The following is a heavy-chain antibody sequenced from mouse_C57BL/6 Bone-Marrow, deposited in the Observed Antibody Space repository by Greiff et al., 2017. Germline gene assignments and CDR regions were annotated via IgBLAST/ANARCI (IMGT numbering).Heavy chain of an antibody. CDR2: IDPSDSYT. Sequence: QVQLQQPGAELVMPGASVKLSCKASGYTFTSYWMHWVKQRPGQGLEWIGEIDPSDSYTNYNQKFKGKSTLTVDKSSSTAYMRLSSLTSEDAAVYYCARYGWYCDVGGTGTTVTVSS. V-gene: IGHV1-69*01. CDR3: ARYGWYCDV. CDR1: GYTFTSYW. J-gene: IGHJ1*03. D-gene: IGHD1-1*02.